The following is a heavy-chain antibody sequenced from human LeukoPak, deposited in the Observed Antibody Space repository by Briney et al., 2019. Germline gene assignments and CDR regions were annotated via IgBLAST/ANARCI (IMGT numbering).Heavy chain of an antibody. J-gene: IGHJ4*02. V-gene: IGHV3-7*01. D-gene: IGHD2-21*01. Sequence: GGSLRLSCAASGFTFNRHWMTWVRQAPGKGLEWVANIKEDGSGKYYVDSVKGRFTISRDNAKNSLYLQMNSLRAEDTAMYYCARHIPRVNNYFDYWGQGTLVTVSS. CDR3: ARHIPRVNNYFDY. CDR1: GFTFNRHW. CDR2: IKEDGSGK.